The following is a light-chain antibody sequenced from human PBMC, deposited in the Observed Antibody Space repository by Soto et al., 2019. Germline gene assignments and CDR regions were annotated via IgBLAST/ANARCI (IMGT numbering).Light chain of an antibody. CDR3: QQYDSWPRT. V-gene: IGKV3-15*01. J-gene: IGKJ1*01. Sequence: EIVMTQSPATLSVSPGDGATLSCRASQSVDSNLAWYQQKPGQAPRLLFYGATTRATGIPARFSGRGSGTEFNLPITRLQSEDFAVYYCQQYDSWPRTFGQGTKVDI. CDR2: GAT. CDR1: QSVDSN.